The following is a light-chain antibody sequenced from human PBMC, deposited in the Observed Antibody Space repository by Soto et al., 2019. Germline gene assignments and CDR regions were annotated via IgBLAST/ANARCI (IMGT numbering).Light chain of an antibody. CDR3: SSYTGDTTPV. J-gene: IGLJ2*01. Sequence: QSVLTQPASVSGSPGQSITISCTGTSNDVGGYAYVSWYQQYPGKAPKLVISEVSNRPSGVSHRCSGSRSGNTASLTISGRQAEDEADYYCSSYTGDTTPVFGGGTQRTVL. CDR1: SNDVGGYAY. CDR2: EVS. V-gene: IGLV2-14*01.